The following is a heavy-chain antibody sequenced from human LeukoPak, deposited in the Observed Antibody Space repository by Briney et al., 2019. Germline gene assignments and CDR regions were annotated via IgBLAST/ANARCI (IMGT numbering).Heavy chain of an antibody. CDR3: ERDRAPWGRGDAFDI. J-gene: IGHJ3*02. Sequence: GGSLRLSCAASGFTFSSYGMHWVRQAPGKGLEWVAVIWYDGSNKYYADSVKGRFTISRDNSKNTLYLQMNSLRAEDTAVYYCERDRAPWGRGDAFDIWGQGTMVTVSS. V-gene: IGHV3-33*01. CDR2: IWYDGSNK. D-gene: IGHD3-16*01. CDR1: GFTFSSYG.